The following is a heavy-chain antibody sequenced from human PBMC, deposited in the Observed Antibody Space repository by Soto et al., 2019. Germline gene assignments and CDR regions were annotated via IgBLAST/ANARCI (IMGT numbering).Heavy chain of an antibody. Sequence: SETLFPTFTVSGTSISSYYWSWIRPPPGKGLEWIGYIYYSGSTNSNPSLKRRVTISVDTSKNQFSLKLSSVTAADTAVYYCARYSGIAQLTYYYYMDVWGKGTTVTVSS. V-gene: IGHV4-59*08. D-gene: IGHD3-10*01. CDR2: IYYSGST. J-gene: IGHJ6*03. CDR1: GTSISSYY. CDR3: ARYSGIAQLTYYYYMDV.